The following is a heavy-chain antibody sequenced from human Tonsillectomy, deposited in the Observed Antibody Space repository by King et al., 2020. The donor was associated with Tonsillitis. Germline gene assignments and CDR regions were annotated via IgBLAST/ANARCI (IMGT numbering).Heavy chain of an antibody. J-gene: IGHJ2*01. CDR1: GGSVSSGSYY. V-gene: IGHV4-61*01. CDR2: IYYSGST. Sequence: VQLQESGPGLVKPSETLSLTCTVSGGSVSSGSYYWSWIRQPPGKGLEWIGYIYYSGSTNYNPSLKSRVTISVDTSKNQFSLKLSSVTAADTAVYYCASMLRFGEYQPGGGAPSSYFDLWGRGTLVTVSS. D-gene: IGHD3-10*01. CDR3: ASMLRFGEYQPGGGAPSSYFDL.